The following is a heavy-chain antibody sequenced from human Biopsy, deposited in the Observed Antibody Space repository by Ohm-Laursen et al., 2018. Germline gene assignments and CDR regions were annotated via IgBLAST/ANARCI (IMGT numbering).Heavy chain of an antibody. D-gene: IGHD3-16*01. CDR3: ARAVDYYDPYYYYGLDV. Sequence: GTLSLTCAVYGRSFSGYYWSWIRQPPGKGLEWIGEINHRGSTNYNPSLKSRVTISIDTSKNQFSLKLRSVTAADTAVYYCARAVDYYDPYYYYGLDVWGQGTTVTVSS. CDR1: GRSFSGYY. V-gene: IGHV4-34*01. J-gene: IGHJ6*02. CDR2: INHRGST.